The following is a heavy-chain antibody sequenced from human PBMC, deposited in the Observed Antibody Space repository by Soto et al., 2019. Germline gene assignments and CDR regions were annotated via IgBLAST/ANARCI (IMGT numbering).Heavy chain of an antibody. CDR3: ASSGNSGSYLEWAFAY. CDR2: IIPIFGTA. J-gene: IGHJ4*02. Sequence: QVQLVQSGAEVKKPGSSVKVSCKASGGTFSSYAISWVRQAPGQGLEWMGGIIPIFGTANYAQKFQGRVTITAEESTSTAYMELSSLRSEDTAVYYCASSGNSGSYLEWAFAYWGQGTLVTVSS. D-gene: IGHD1-26*01. V-gene: IGHV1-69*01. CDR1: GGTFSSYA.